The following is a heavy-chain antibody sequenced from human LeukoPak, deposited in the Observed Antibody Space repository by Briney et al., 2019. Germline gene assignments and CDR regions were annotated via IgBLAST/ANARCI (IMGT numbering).Heavy chain of an antibody. CDR3: ARDLTGYSSGPTGY. CDR2: IKQDGSEK. J-gene: IGHJ4*02. CDR1: GFTFSSYW. D-gene: IGHD6-19*01. V-gene: IGHV3-7*01. Sequence: GGSLRLSCAASGFTFSSYWMSWVRQAPGKGLEWVANIKQDGSEKYYVDSVKGRFTISRDNAKNSLYLQMNSLRAEGTAVYYCARDLTGYSSGPTGYWGQGTLVTVSS.